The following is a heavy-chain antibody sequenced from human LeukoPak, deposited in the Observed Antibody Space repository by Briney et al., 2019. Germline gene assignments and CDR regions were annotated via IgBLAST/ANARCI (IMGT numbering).Heavy chain of an antibody. D-gene: IGHD3-3*01. CDR2: IYYSGST. Sequence: SETLSLTCTVSGGSISSYYWSWIRQPPGKGLEWIGYIYYSGSTNYNPSLESRVTISVDTSKNQFSLKLSSVTAADTAVYYCARPVRFLEWWGAFDIWGQGTMVTVSS. J-gene: IGHJ3*02. V-gene: IGHV4-59*01. CDR1: GGSISSYY. CDR3: ARPVRFLEWWGAFDI.